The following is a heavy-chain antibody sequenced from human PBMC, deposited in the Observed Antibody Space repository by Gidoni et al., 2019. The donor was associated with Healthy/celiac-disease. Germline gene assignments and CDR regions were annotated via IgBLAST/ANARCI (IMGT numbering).Heavy chain of an antibody. J-gene: IGHJ3*02. CDR1: GFTFDAYA. CDR3: ANLAAAATPSDAFDI. V-gene: IGHV3-9*01. D-gene: IGHD6-13*01. Sequence: EVQLVESGGDLVQPGRSLRLSCAASGFTFDAYAMHWVRQAPGKGLGWVSGISWNIGSIGYADSVKGRFTISRDNAKNSLYLQMNSLRAEDTALYYCANLAAAATPSDAFDIWGQGTMVTVSS. CDR2: ISWNIGSI.